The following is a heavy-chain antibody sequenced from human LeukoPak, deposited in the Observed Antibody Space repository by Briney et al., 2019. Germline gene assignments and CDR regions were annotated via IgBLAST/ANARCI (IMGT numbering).Heavy chain of an antibody. V-gene: IGHV3-64*02. CDR2: ISSNGGST. J-gene: IGHJ3*02. Sequence: GGSLRLSCAASGFTFSSYAMHWVRQAPGKGLQYVSAISSNGGSTYYADSVKDRFTISRDNSKNTLYLQMGSLRPEDMAVYFCARVLCGSTSCDAFDIWGQGTMVTVSS. CDR1: GFTFSSYA. D-gene: IGHD2-2*01. CDR3: ARVLCGSTSCDAFDI.